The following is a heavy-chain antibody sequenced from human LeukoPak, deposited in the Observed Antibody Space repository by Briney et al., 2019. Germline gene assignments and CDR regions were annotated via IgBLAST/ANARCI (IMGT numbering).Heavy chain of an antibody. Sequence: GGSLRLSCAASGFTFSSYGMSWVRQAPGKGLEWVSGMSGSAGSTSYADSVKGRFTISRDNSKNTLYLQMNSLRAEDTAVYYCAKDDYYDSSGYYYAFDYWGQGTLVTVSS. V-gene: IGHV3-23*01. CDR3: AKDDYYDSSGYYYAFDY. CDR1: GFTFSSYG. D-gene: IGHD3-22*01. J-gene: IGHJ4*02. CDR2: MSGSAGST.